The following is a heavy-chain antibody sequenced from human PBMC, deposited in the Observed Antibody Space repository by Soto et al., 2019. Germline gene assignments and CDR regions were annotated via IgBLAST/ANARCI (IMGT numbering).Heavy chain of an antibody. CDR2: TYYRSKWYN. CDR1: GDSVSSNSAA. V-gene: IGHV6-1*01. Sequence: SQTLSLTCAISGDSVSSNSAAWNWIRQSPSRGLEWLGRTYYRSKWYNDYAVSVKSRITINPDTSKNQFSLQLNPVTPEDTAVYYCAREGGSSGAFYYYYGMDVWGQGTTVTVSS. D-gene: IGHD6-6*01. J-gene: IGHJ6*02. CDR3: AREGGSSGAFYYYYGMDV.